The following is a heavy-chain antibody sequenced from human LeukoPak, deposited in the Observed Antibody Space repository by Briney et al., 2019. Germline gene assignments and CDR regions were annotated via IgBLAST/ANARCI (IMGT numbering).Heavy chain of an antibody. CDR2: IYTSGST. CDR1: GGSISSGSYY. CDR3: ARDLRAAAGTGWFDP. D-gene: IGHD6-13*01. Sequence: NPSQTLSLTCTVSGGSISSGSYYWSWIRQPAGKGLEWIGRIYTSGSTNYNPSLKSRVTISVDTSKNQFSLKLSSVTAADTAVYYCARDLRAAAGTGWFDPWGQGTLVTVSS. V-gene: IGHV4-61*02. J-gene: IGHJ5*02.